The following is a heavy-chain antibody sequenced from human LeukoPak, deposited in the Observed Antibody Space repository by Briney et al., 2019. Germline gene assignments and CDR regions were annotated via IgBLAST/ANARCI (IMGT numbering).Heavy chain of an antibody. CDR1: GGSINSRSYY. CDR3: ARLGDYDSGSGGY. V-gene: IGHV4-39*01. Sequence: SETLSLTCTVPGGSINSRSYYWGWIRQPPGKGLEWIGSIYYGGSTYYNPSLTSRVTILVDTSENQFSLRLSSVTAADTAVYFCARLGDYDSGSGGYWGQGTLVTVSS. CDR2: IYYGGST. D-gene: IGHD3-10*01. J-gene: IGHJ4*02.